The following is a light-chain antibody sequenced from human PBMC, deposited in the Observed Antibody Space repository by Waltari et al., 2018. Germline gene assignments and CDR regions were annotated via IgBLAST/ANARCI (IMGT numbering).Light chain of an antibody. CDR3: GTWDASLNSGV. V-gene: IGLV1-51*02. CDR2: ESK. Sequence: QSVLTQPPSVSAAPGQGVIISCSGSSSNIGNDHVTWYQQVPGTAPKLLIYESKKRPSGSPDRFSALKAGTSATLAITGLQTGDEADYYCGTWDASLNSGVFGGGTRLTVL. J-gene: IGLJ2*01. CDR1: SSNIGNDH.